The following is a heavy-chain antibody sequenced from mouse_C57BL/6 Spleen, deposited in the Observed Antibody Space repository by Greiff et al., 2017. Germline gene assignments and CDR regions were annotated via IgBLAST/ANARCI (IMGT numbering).Heavy chain of an antibody. V-gene: IGHV1-82*01. D-gene: IGHD2-12*01. CDR2: IYPGDGDT. J-gene: IGHJ4*01. Sequence: VQGVESGPELVKPGASVKISCKASGYAFSSSWMNWVKQRPGKGLEWIGRIYPGDGDTNYNGKFKGKATLTAYKSSSTAYMQLSSLTYEDSAVYVCARSGYSDAMDYWGQGTSVTVSS. CDR3: ARSGYSDAMDY. CDR1: GYAFSSSW.